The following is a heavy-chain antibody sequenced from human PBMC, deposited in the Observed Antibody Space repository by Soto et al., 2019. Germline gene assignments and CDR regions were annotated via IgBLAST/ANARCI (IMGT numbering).Heavy chain of an antibody. V-gene: IGHV3-64*01. CDR2: ISSNGIGT. CDR3: ARRARADYYYMDV. D-gene: IGHD6-6*01. J-gene: IGHJ6*03. Sequence: EVQLVESGGGLAQPGGSLRLSCAASGFTFSSDAMDWVRQAPGKGLEYVSGISSNGIGTYYASSVKGRFTISRDNSRDTVYLQMDRLRPEEMAVYYCARRARADYYYMDVWGKGTTVTVS. CDR1: GFTFSSDA.